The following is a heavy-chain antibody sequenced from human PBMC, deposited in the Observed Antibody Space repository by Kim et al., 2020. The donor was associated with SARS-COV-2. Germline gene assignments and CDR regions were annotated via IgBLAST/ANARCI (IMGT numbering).Heavy chain of an antibody. V-gene: IGHV4-59*12. CDR2: IYYSGST. D-gene: IGHD3-9*01. CDR1: AGSISSYY. J-gene: IGHJ5*02. CDR3: ARWGNYDFLTGFYRWFHP. Sequence: SETLSLTCTVSAGSISSYYWSWIRQPPGKGLEWIGYIYYSGSTNYNPSLKSRVTISVDTSKNQFSLKLSSVTDADTAVYYFARWGNYDFLTGFYRWFHP.